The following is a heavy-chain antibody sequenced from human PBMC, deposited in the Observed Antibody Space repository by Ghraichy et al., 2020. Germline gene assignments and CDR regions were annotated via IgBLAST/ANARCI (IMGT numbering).Heavy chain of an antibody. CDR1: GGSVSSGGSY. D-gene: IGHD3-22*01. J-gene: IGHJ4*02. CDR2: IFYSGTT. CDR3: ASGYLVDYFDY. Sequence: SETLSLTCTVSGGSVSSGGSYWSWIRQPPGKGLEWIGFIFYSGTTNYNPSLKSRVTISVDTSKNQFSLRLTSVTAADTAVYYCASGYLVDYFDYWGQGTLVTVSS. V-gene: IGHV4-61*08.